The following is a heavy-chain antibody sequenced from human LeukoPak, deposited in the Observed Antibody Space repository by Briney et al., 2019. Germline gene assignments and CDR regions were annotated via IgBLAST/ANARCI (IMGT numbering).Heavy chain of an antibody. CDR3: ARVYGDYLSY. V-gene: IGHV3-7*03. CDR1: GFTFSNYW. Sequence: GGSLRLSCAASGFTFSNYWMSWVRQAPGKELEWVANIKQDGSEKYYVDSVKGRFTISRDNAKNSLYLQMNSLRAEDTAVYYCARVYGDYLSYWGQGTLVTVSS. J-gene: IGHJ4*02. CDR2: IKQDGSEK. D-gene: IGHD4-17*01.